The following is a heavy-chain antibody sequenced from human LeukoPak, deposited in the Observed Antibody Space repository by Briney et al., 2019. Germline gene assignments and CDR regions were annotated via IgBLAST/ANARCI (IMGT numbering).Heavy chain of an antibody. V-gene: IGHV5-51*01. CDR2: IYSGDSDT. CDR1: GYSFTCYW. D-gene: IGHD2-2*01. Sequence: GESLKISCKGSGYSFTCYWIAWVRQIPGKGLDWMGIIYSGDSDTIYSTSFQGQVTISADKSIRTAYLQWSSLKASDTGMYYCARFGVYCSSTSCWVDYWGQGTLVTVSS. J-gene: IGHJ4*02. CDR3: ARFGVYCSSTSCWVDY.